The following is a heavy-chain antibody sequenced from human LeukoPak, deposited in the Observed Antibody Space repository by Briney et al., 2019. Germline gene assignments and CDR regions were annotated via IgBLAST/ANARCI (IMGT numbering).Heavy chain of an antibody. J-gene: IGHJ2*01. Sequence: GGSLRLPCVASGFSFSTYWMTWVRQAPGKGLEWVANIRQDGSEKYYVDSVKGQFTSSRDNAKNSLYLQMNRLRAEDTAVYYCARGYWNFGLWGRGTQVTVSS. V-gene: IGHV3-7*01. CDR1: GFSFSTYW. CDR2: IRQDGSEK. CDR3: ARGYWNFGL.